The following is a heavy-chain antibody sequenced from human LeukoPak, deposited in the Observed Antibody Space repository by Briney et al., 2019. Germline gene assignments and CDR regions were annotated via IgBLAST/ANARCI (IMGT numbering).Heavy chain of an antibody. CDR1: GGSLSGFY. D-gene: IGHD3-10*01. CDR3: ARGNRQLAYYGSGSRLPYDY. Sequence: SETLSLTCAVSGGSLSGFYWSWIRQSPGKGLEWIGEYNHFGSTNYNPSLNNRVTISVDKSKNQFSLTLSSVTAADTAVYYCARGNRQLAYYGSGSRLPYDYWGQGSLVTVSS. V-gene: IGHV4-34*01. J-gene: IGHJ4*02. CDR2: YNHFGST.